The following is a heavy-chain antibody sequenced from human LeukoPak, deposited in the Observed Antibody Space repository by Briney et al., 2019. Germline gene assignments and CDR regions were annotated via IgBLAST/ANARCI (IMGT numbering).Heavy chain of an antibody. CDR3: AREGYSAYDLGTFDV. J-gene: IGHJ3*01. CDR2: INPNSGAS. D-gene: IGHD5-12*01. Sequence: ASVKVSCKASGYSFTGHFMRWVRQAPGQGLEWMAWINPNSGASNCAQKFQGRVSMTRDTSITTVYLEVSGLTSDDTAIYYCAREGYSAYDLGTFDVWGQGTLVTVSS. V-gene: IGHV1-2*02. CDR1: GYSFTGHF.